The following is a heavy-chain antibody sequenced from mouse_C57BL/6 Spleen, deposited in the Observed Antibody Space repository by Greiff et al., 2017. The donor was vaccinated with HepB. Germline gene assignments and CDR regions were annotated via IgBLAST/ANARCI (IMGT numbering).Heavy chain of an antibody. V-gene: IGHV1-53*01. CDR1: GYTFTSYW. D-gene: IGHD3-2*02. CDR2: INPSNGGT. CDR3: ARSGAAQAAMDY. Sequence: QVQLQQPGTELVKPGASVKLSCKASGYTFTSYWMHWVKQRPGQGLEWIGNINPSNGGTNYNEKFKSKATLTVDKSSSTAYMQLSSLTSEDSAVYYGARSGAAQAAMDYWGQGTSVTVSS. J-gene: IGHJ4*01.